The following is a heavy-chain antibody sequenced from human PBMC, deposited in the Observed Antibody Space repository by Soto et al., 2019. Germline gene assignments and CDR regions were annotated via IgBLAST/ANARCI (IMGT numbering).Heavy chain of an antibody. D-gene: IGHD5-12*01. Sequence: PLVESGGGVVQPGRSLRLSCAASGFTFSLSGLNWVRQAPGKGLEWVAVTSYDGHNTYYEDSVKGRFTISRDNSKKTLCLQMNRLRAEDTAVYYWAKDSGYSGYDVYYYSYGMDVWGQGTTVTVSS. CDR3: AKDSGYSGYDVYYYSYGMDV. CDR1: GFTFSLSG. CDR2: TSYDGHNT. V-gene: IGHV3-30*18. J-gene: IGHJ6*02.